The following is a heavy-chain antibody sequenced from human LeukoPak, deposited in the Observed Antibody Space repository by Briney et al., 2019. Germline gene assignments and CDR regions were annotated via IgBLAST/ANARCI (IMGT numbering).Heavy chain of an antibody. J-gene: IGHJ4*01. CDR2: INHSGST. CDR1: GFTFSSYA. CDR3: ARGIWTTDYFDY. Sequence: LRLSCAASGFTFSSYAMHWVRQPPGKGLEWIGEINHSGSTNYNPSLKSRVTISVDKSKNQFSLKLSSVTAADTAVYYCARGIWTTDYFDYWGQGTLVTVSS. V-gene: IGHV4-34*01. D-gene: IGHD1-14*01.